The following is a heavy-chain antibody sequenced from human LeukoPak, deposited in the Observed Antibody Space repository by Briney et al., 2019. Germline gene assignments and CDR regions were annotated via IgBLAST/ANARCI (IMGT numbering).Heavy chain of an antibody. V-gene: IGHV4-59*08. CDR2: IYYSGST. CDR1: GGSISSYY. D-gene: IGHD3-22*01. Sequence: SETLSLTCTVSGGSISSYYWSWIRQPPGKGLEWIGYIYYSGSTNYSPSLKSRVTISVDTSKNQFSLKLSSVTAADTAIYYCARYLGYYIGAFDIWGRGTMVTVSS. J-gene: IGHJ3*02. CDR3: ARYLGYYIGAFDI.